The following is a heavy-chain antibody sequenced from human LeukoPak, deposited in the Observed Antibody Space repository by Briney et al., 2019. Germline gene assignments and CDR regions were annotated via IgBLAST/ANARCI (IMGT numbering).Heavy chain of an antibody. CDR1: GFTVSSNY. Sequence: GGSLRLSCAASGFTVSSNYMSWVRQAPGKGLEWVSVIYSGGSTYYADSVKGRFTISRDNSKNTLYLQMNSLRAEDTAVYYCARDLYYGEAFYYYYYYMDVWGKGTTVTISS. V-gene: IGHV3-53*01. CDR2: IYSGGST. CDR3: ARDLYYGEAFYYYYYYMDV. D-gene: IGHD1-26*01. J-gene: IGHJ6*03.